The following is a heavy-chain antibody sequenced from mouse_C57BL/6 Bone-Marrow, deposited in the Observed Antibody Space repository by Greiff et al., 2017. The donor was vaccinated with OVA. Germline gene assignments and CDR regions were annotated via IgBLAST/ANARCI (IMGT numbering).Heavy chain of an antibody. CDR2: INPGSGGT. D-gene: IGHD1-2*01. CDR3: ARGGENITPFFDY. CDR1: GYAFTNYL. J-gene: IGHJ2*01. V-gene: IGHV1-54*01. Sequence: VQLQQSGAELVRPGTSVKVSCKASGYAFTNYLIEWVKQRPGQGLEWIGVINPGSGGTNYNEKFKGKATLTADKSSSTAYMQLSSLTSEDSAVYFCARGGENITPFFDYWGQGTTLTVSS.